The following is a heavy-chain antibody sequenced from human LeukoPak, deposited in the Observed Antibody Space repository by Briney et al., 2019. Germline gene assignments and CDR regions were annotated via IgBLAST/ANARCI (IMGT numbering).Heavy chain of an antibody. D-gene: IGHD3-3*01. Sequence: QTGGSLRLSCAASGFTFSSYAMHWVRQAPGKGLEWVAVISYDGSNKYYADSVKGRFTISRDNSKNTLYLQMNSLRAEDTAVYYCARPLRTYYDFWSGSGAWVWYFDLWGRGTLVTVSS. V-gene: IGHV3-30-3*01. J-gene: IGHJ2*01. CDR2: ISYDGSNK. CDR1: GFTFSSYA. CDR3: ARPLRTYYDFWSGSGAWVWYFDL.